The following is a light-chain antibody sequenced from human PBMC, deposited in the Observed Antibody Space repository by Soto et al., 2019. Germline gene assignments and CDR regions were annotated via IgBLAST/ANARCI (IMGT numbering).Light chain of an antibody. CDR1: QGVSGY. CDR2: AAS. V-gene: IGKV1-12*01. CDR3: QQANSFPWT. J-gene: IGKJ1*01. Sequence: DIQMTQSPSSVSASVGDRVTITCRASQGVSGYLAWYQQKPGQAPKLLIYAASSLQSGVPSRFSGSGSGTDFTLTISSLHPEDIATYYCQQANSFPWTFGQGTKVEIK.